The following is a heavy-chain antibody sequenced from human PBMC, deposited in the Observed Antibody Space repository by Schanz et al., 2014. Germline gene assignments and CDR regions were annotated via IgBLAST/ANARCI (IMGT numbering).Heavy chain of an antibody. D-gene: IGHD6-13*01. CDR3: AREGVDAAAGGNY. CDR2: INLSGGST. V-gene: IGHV1-46*03. CDR1: GYTFTSDS. J-gene: IGHJ4*02. Sequence: QVQVEQSGPEAKKPGASVTVSCQASGYTFTSDSMHWVRQAPGQGLEWMGIINLSGGSTTYAQKFQGRVTMTRDTSTSTVYMELSSLRSEDTAVYYCAREGVDAAAGGNYWGQGTLVTVSS.